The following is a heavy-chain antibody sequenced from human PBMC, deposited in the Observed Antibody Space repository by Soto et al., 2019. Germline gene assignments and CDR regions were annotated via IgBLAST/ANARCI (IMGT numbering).Heavy chain of an antibody. J-gene: IGHJ6*03. CDR3: AKDTSRSPYYMDV. CDR2: ITGSTGTT. CDR1: GFTFSNFA. V-gene: IGHV3-23*01. Sequence: EVQVLESGGGSVQPGGSLRLSCAASGFTFSNFAMSWVRHAPGKGLEWVSEITGSTGTTYYADSVKGRFIISRDNSKNTLHLQMNGLRAEDTAVYYCAKDTSRSPYYMDVWGKGTTVTVSS. D-gene: IGHD2-2*01.